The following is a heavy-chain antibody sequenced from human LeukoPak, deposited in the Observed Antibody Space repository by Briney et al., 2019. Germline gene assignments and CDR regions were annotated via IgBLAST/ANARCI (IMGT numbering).Heavy chain of an antibody. CDR3: ARRGSSSSVDY. CDR1: GGSISSYY. J-gene: IGHJ4*02. CDR2: IYYSGST. D-gene: IGHD6-13*01. Sequence: SETLSLTCTVSGGSISSYYWGWIRQPPGKGLEWIGSIYYSGSTYYNPSLKSRVTISGDTSKNQFSLKLNSVTAADTAVYYCARRGSSSSVDYWGQGTLATVSS. V-gene: IGHV4-39*01.